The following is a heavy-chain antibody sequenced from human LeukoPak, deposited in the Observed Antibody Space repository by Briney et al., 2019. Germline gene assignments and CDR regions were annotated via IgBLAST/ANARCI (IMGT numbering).Heavy chain of an antibody. CDR1: GGSFSGYY. J-gene: IGHJ3*02. V-gene: IGHV4-34*01. Sequence: SETLSLTCAVYGGSFSGYYWNWIRQPPGKGLEWIGEINHSGSTNYNPSLKSRVTISVDTSKNQFSLKLSSVTAADTAVYYCARDWGAYDSSASQYAFDIWGQGTMVTVSS. CDR2: INHSGST. CDR3: ARDWGAYDSSASQYAFDI. D-gene: IGHD3-22*01.